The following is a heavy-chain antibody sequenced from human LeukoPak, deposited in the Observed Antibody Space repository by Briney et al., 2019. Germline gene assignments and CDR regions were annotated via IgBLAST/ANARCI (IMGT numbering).Heavy chain of an antibody. Sequence: ASVKVSCKASGYTFTDYYMHWVRQAPGQGLEWMGWINPNSGDTNYAQRFQGRVTMTRDTSISTAYMDLSRLRSDDTAVYYCARPKAVILGGSGSYSSLDCWGQGTLVTVSS. D-gene: IGHD3-10*01. V-gene: IGHV1-2*02. CDR3: ARPKAVILGGSGSYSSLDC. CDR2: INPNSGDT. J-gene: IGHJ4*02. CDR1: GYTFTDYY.